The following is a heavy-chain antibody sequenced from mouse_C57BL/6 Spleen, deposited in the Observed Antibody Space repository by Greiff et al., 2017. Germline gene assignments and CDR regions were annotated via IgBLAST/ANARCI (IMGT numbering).Heavy chain of an antibody. Sequence: EVQLLESGADLVKPGGSLKLSCAASGFTFSSYAMSWVRQTPGKRLEWVAYISRGGDYIYYADTVKGLYTISRDNACNTQYLQMSSLKSEDTAMYYCARDSSGPDYAMDYWGQGTSVTVSS. J-gene: IGHJ4*01. CDR3: ARDSSGPDYAMDY. D-gene: IGHD3-2*02. CDR1: GFTFSSYA. CDR2: ISRGGDYI. V-gene: IGHV5S21*01.